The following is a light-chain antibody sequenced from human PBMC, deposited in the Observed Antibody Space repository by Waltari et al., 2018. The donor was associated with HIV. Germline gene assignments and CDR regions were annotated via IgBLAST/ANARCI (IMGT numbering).Light chain of an antibody. CDR2: VKN. CDR1: ALKTYF. J-gene: IGLJ2*01. Sequence: SSELTQDPAVSVAFGRTVRLACQGDALKTYFVSWYQPGPPQAPLLIIFVKNKRPLGIPYRFSGSSSGDTASLTITGAQAEDEADYHCNCRDSSGDHTVFGGGTKLTVL. CDR3: NCRDSSGDHTV. V-gene: IGLV3-19*01.